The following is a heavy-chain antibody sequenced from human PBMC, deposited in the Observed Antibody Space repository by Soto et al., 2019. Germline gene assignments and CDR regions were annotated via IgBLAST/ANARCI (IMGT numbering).Heavy chain of an antibody. V-gene: IGHV1-69*01. CDR3: AGLERYSGYDHRAHFDY. CDR2: IIPIFGTA. J-gene: IGHJ4*02. D-gene: IGHD5-12*01. Sequence: QVQLVQSGAEVKKPGSSVKVSCKASGGTFSSYAISWVRQAPGQGLEWMGGIIPIFGTANYAQKFQGRVTITADESTSTAYIELSSLRSEDTAGYYCAGLERYSGYDHRAHFDYWGQGTPVTVSS. CDR1: GGTFSSYA.